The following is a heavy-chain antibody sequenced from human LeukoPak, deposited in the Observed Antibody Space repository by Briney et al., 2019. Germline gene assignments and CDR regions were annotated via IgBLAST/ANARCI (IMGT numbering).Heavy chain of an antibody. CDR3: ARGFTGEVYYFDY. V-gene: IGHV3-11*01. D-gene: IGHD7-27*01. J-gene: IGHJ4*02. Sequence: GSPRPSCSAPGFTFSDYYMSLNRQAPRKGLEWVSHISRSGSTIYYADSVKGRFTISRDNAKNSLYLQMNSLRAEDTAVYYCARGFTGEVYYFDYWGQGTLVTVSS. CDR1: GFTFSDYY. CDR2: ISRSGSTI.